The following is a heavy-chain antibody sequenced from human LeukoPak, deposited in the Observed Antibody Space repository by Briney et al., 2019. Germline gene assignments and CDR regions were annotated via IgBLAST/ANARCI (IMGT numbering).Heavy chain of an antibody. D-gene: IGHD6-6*01. J-gene: IGHJ2*01. V-gene: IGHV4-4*07. CDR1: GGSISSYY. Sequence: PSETLSLTCTVSGGSISSYYWSWIRQPAGKGLEWIGRIYTSGSTNYNPSLKSRVTMSVDTSKNHFSLKLSSVTAADTAVYYCARDRIAARRWYFDLWGRGTLVTVSS. CDR3: ARDRIAARRWYFDL. CDR2: IYTSGST.